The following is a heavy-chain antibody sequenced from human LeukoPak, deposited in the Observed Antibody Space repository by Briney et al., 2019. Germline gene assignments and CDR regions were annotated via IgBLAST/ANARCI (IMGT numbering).Heavy chain of an antibody. D-gene: IGHD5-12*01. CDR3: ARVVDXGYDYHFDY. Sequence: ASVKVSCKASGYTFTSYDINWVRQATGQGLEWMGWMNPNSGNTGYAQKFQGRVTMTRNTSISTAYMELSSLRSEDTAVYYCARVVDXGYDYHFDYWGQGTLVTV. J-gene: IGHJ4*02. CDR1: GYTFTSYD. CDR2: MNPNSGNT. V-gene: IGHV1-8*01.